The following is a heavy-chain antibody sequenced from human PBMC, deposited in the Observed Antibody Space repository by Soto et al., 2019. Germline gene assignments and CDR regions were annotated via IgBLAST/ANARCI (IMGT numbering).Heavy chain of an antibody. V-gene: IGHV1-2*04. Sequence: ASGKVSCKASGYTFTGYYMHWVRQAPGQGLEWMGWINPNSGGTNYAQKFQGWVTMTRDTSISTAYMELSRLRSDDTAVYYCARGSSSSWYYYYGMDVWGQGTTVTVYS. CDR1: GYTFTGYY. CDR3: ARGSSSSWYYYYGMDV. D-gene: IGHD6-13*01. J-gene: IGHJ6*02. CDR2: INPNSGGT.